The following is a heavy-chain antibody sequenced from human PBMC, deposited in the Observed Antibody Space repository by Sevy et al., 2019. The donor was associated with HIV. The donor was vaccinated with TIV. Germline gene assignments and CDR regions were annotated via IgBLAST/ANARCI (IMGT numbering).Heavy chain of an antibody. CDR1: GGTFSSYA. CDR2: IIPIFGTA. CDR3: AGSLPVVYARMGYYYYYYGMDV. J-gene: IGHJ6*02. Sequence: ASVKVSCKASGGTFSSYAISWVRQAPGQGLEWMGGIIPIFGTANYAQKFQGRVTITADESTSTAYMELSSLGSEDTAGYYCAGSLPVVYARMGYYYYYYGMDVWGQGTTVTVSS. V-gene: IGHV1-69*13. D-gene: IGHD2-8*02.